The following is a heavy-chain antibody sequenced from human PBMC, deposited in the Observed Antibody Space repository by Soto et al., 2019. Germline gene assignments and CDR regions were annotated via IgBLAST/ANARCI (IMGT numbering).Heavy chain of an antibody. CDR1: GFTFNDYY. J-gene: IGHJ4*02. V-gene: IGHV3-11*06. D-gene: IGHD6-13*01. CDR3: ARGGSTSWSPFFDY. Sequence: GGSLRLSCAASGFTFNDYYMSWVRQAPGKGLEWISFLSSSSTYTDYADSVKGRFTISRDNAKNSLYLQMNSLRAEDTAVYYCARGGSTSWSPFFDYWGQGALVTVSS. CDR2: LSSSSTYT.